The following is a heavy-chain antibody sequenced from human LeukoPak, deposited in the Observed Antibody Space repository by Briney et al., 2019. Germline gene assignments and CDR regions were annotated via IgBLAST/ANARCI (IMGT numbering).Heavy chain of an antibody. D-gene: IGHD2-2*02. CDR1: GGSISSGGYY. V-gene: IGHV4-30-2*01. CDR3: AREIQYCSSTSCYKMDNWFDP. Sequence: PSETLSLTCTVSGGSISSGGYYWSWIRQPPGKGLEWIGYIYHSGSTYYNPSLKSRVTISVDRSKNQFSLKLSSVTAADTAVYYCAREIQYCSSTSCYKMDNWFDPWGQGTLVTVSS. CDR2: IYHSGST. J-gene: IGHJ5*02.